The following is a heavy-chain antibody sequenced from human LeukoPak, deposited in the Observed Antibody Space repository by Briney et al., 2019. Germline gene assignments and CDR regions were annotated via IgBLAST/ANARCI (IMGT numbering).Heavy chain of an antibody. D-gene: IGHD3-9*01. CDR2: INHSGST. CDR3: ARGDDILTGYYPFDH. Sequence: SETLSLTCAVYGGSFSGYYWSWIRQPPGKGLEWIGEINHSGSTNYNPSLKSRVTISVDTSKNQFSLKLSSVTAADTAVYYCARGDDILTGYYPFDHWGQGTLVTVSS. J-gene: IGHJ4*02. V-gene: IGHV4-34*01. CDR1: GGSFSGYY.